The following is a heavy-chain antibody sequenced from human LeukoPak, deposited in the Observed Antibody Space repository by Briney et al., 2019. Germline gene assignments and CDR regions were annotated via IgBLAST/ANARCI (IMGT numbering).Heavy chain of an antibody. CDR2: IYPGDSDT. CDR3: ARKVQLVRAYFDY. CDR1: GYSFTTYW. V-gene: IGHV5-51*01. D-gene: IGHD1-1*01. J-gene: IGHJ4*02. Sequence: GESLKISCKGSGYSFTTYWIAWVRQMPGKGLEWMGIIYPGDSDTRYSPSFQGQVTISVDKSISTAYLQWSSLKASDTAIYHCARKVQLVRAYFDYWGQGTLVTVSS.